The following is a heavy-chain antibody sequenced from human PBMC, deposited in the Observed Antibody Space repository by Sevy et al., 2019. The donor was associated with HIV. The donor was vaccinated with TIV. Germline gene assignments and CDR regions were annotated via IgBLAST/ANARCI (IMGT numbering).Heavy chain of an antibody. J-gene: IGHJ4*02. CDR3: ARGLAAALLGH. CDR1: GGFIRSGDYY. Sequence: SETLSLTCTVSGGFIRSGDYYWTWVRQHPGKGLEWIGYIYYNGNTYYSPSLRRRVTMSVDTSKNQFSLKLTSVTAADTAVYYCARGLAAALLGHWGQGTLVTVSS. V-gene: IGHV4-31*03. CDR2: IYYNGNT. D-gene: IGHD6-13*01.